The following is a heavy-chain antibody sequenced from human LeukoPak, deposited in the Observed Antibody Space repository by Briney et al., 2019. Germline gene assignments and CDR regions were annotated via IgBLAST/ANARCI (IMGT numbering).Heavy chain of an antibody. CDR2: IYYTGSS. J-gene: IGHJ3*01. V-gene: IGHV4-59*01. CDR3: VRRVVVVTANEKSDVFDV. CDR1: GGSISTYY. Sequence: SETLSLTCTVSGGSISTYYWNWIRQPPGEGLEWIGYIYYTGSSKYNPSLKSRVTISLGTSKNQFSLNLSSVTTADTAVYYCVRRVVVVTANEKSDVFDVWGQGTVVTVSS. D-gene: IGHD2-21*02.